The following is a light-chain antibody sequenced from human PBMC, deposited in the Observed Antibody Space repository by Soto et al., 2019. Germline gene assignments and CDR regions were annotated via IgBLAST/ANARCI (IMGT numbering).Light chain of an antibody. J-gene: IGLJ2*01. CDR3: QSYDSSPV. CDR2: GNS. V-gene: IGLV1-40*01. CDR1: SSNIGAGYD. Sequence: QSVLTQPPSVSGPPGQRVTISCTGSSSNIGAGYDVHWYQQLPGTAPKLLIYGNSNQPSGVPDRFSGSKSGTSASLAITGLQAEDEADYYCQSYDSSPVFGGGTKLTVL.